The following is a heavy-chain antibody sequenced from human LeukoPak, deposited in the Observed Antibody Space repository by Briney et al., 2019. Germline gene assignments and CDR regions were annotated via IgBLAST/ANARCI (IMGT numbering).Heavy chain of an antibody. V-gene: IGHV4-59*01. CDR1: GGSISSYY. CDR3: ASTYYDFWSGKLYFDY. D-gene: IGHD3-3*01. CDR2: IYYSGST. Sequence: SETLSLTCTVSGGSISSYYWSWIRQPPGKGLEWIGYIYYSGSTNYNPSLKSRVTISVDTSKNQFSLKLSSVTAADTAVYYCASTYYDFWSGKLYFDYWGQGTLVTVSS. J-gene: IGHJ4*02.